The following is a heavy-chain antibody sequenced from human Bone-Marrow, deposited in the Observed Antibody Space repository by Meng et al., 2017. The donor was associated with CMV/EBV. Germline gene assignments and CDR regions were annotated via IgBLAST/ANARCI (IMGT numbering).Heavy chain of an antibody. CDR2: VNPNNGNT. D-gene: IGHD6-19*01. J-gene: IGHJ4*02. Sequence: ASVKVSCKASGYTFISYDINWVRQATGQGLEWMGWVNPNNGNTGHAQKFQGRVTITRDTSISTAYMELSSLRSEDTAVYYCARAAPGVNGWSTYVEYWGQGTLVTVSS. CDR1: GYTFISYD. CDR3: ARAAPGVNGWSTYVEY. V-gene: IGHV1-8*03.